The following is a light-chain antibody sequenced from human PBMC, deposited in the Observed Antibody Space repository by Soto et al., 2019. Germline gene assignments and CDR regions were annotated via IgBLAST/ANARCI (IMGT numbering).Light chain of an antibody. Sequence: ETVLTQSPGTLSLSPGERATLSCRARQSVWGSLLAWYQHKPGQTPRLLIYGASSRATGIPDRFSGSGSGTDFTLTISRLEPEDFAVYYCQQYGRPWTFGQGTKVEIK. V-gene: IGKV3-20*01. CDR2: GAS. J-gene: IGKJ1*01. CDR1: QSVWGSL. CDR3: QQYGRPWT.